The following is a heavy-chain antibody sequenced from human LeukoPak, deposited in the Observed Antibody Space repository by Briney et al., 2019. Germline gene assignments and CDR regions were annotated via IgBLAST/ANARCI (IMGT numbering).Heavy chain of an antibody. CDR2: ISSSGSTI. J-gene: IGHJ4*02. CDR3: ARRSSRSPPDY. CDR1: GFTFSDYY. D-gene: IGHD3-22*01. V-gene: IGHV3-11*01. Sequence: GGSLRLSCAASGFTFSDYYMSWIRQAPGKGLEWVSYISSSGSTIYYADSVKGRFTISRVNAKNSLYLQMNSLRAEDTAVYYCARRSSRSPPDYWGQGTLVTVSS.